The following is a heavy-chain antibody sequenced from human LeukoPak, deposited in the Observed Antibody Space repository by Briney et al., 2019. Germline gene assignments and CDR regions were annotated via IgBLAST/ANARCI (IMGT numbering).Heavy chain of an antibody. J-gene: IGHJ4*02. CDR2: VSGSGGRT. CDR3: AKTALAVAGIVPVESELDY. V-gene: IGHV3-23*01. CDR1: GFTFIGYA. Sequence: AGGCLRLSCAASGFTFIGYAMSWVCLAPWKGLEWISGVSGSGGRTDYADSVKGRFTISRDNSKNTLYLQMNSLRAEDTAVYYCAKTALAVAGIVPVESELDYWGQGTLVTVSS. D-gene: IGHD6-19*01.